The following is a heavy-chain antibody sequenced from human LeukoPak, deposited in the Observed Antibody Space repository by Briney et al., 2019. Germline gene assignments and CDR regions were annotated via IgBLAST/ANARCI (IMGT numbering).Heavy chain of an antibody. CDR2: INADESST. J-gene: IGHJ4*02. Sequence: GGSLRLSCAASGFTFSRDWMHWVRQAPGRGLVWVSRINADESSTAYADSVKGRFIISRDNAKNTLYLQMNSLRVEDTAVHYCTRGSYYFNYWGQGTLVTVSS. CDR3: TRGSYYFNY. CDR1: GFTFSRDW. V-gene: IGHV3-74*01.